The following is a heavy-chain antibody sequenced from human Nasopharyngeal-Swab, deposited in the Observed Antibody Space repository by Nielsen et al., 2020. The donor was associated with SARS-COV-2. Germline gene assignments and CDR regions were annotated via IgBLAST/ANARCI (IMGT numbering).Heavy chain of an antibody. V-gene: IGHV4-34*01. CDR1: GESFSYYY. CDR3: ARRTSANYRPGFES. CDR2: FNHSGAT. D-gene: IGHD1-7*01. J-gene: IGHJ4*02. Sequence: SQTLSLTCSAYGESFSYYYWCWIRQSPGKGLELIAEFNHSGATNYTPSLKSRVTLSVDTSKNHLSLNVTSVTAADTAVYFCARRTSANYRPGFESWGQGSLVTVSS.